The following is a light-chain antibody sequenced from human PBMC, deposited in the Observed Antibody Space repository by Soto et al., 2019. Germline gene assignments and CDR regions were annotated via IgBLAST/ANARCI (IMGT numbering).Light chain of an antibody. J-gene: IGKJ1*01. CDR1: QSINNW. CDR3: QQYNSYPWT. CDR2: KAS. V-gene: IGKV1-5*03. Sequence: DIQMTQSPSTLSASVGDRVTITCRASQSINNWLDWYQQKPGIAPKLLMYKASNLESGVPSRFSGSGSGTEFALTISSLQPDDFATYYCQQYNSYPWTCGQGTKVEIK.